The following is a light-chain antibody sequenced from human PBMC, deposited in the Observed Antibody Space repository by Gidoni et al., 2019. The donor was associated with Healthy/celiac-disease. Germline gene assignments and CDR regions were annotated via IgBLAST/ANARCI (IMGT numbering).Light chain of an antibody. CDR2: AAS. J-gene: IGKJ3*01. V-gene: IGKV1-27*01. CDR1: QSISNY. Sequence: DIQLSQSPSSLSASVGDRVTITCRASQSISNYLAWYQQKPGKVPKLLIYAASTRQSGVPSRFSGSGSGTDFTLTISSLQPEDVAAYYCQKYNNAPFTFGPGTKVEIK. CDR3: QKYNNAPFT.